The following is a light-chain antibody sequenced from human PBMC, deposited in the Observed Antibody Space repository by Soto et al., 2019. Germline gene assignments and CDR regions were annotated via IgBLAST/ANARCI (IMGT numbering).Light chain of an antibody. J-gene: IGLJ1*01. CDR3: TSFDPGRIYV. CDR2: EVS. CDR1: SSDIGAYDL. V-gene: IGLV2-14*03. Sequence: QSVLTQPASVSGSPGQSITISCSGTSSDIGAYDLVSWYQQHPGRAPKLIIYEVSHRSSGLSYRFSGSKSGNTASLTISGLQAEDERDPYCTSFDPGRIYVFGSGTKVTVL.